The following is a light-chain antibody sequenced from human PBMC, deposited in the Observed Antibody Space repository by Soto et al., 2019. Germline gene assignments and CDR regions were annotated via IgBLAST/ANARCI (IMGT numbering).Light chain of an antibody. Sequence: QSVLTQPASVSGSPGQSITISCTGTSSDVGDYNYVSWYQQRPGKAPKLMIFDVSNRPSGVSNRFSGSKSGNTASLTISGLQAEDEADYYCSPYTSSSTRVFGTGTKLTVL. CDR2: DVS. CDR1: SSDVGDYNY. J-gene: IGLJ1*01. CDR3: SPYTSSSTRV. V-gene: IGLV2-14*01.